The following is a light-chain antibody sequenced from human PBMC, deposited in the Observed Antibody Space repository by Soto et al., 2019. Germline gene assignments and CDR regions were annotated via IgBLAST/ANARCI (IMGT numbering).Light chain of an antibody. CDR3: QQYNKWPLT. J-gene: IGKJ4*01. CDR1: QTVNSN. V-gene: IGKV3-15*01. Sequence: EIVMTQSPATLSVSPGERATLSCRASQTVNSNLAWYQQKPGQAPRLLIYGASTRATGISARFSGSGSGTEFALTISSLQSEDFAVYYCQQYNKWPLTFGGGTKVEIK. CDR2: GAS.